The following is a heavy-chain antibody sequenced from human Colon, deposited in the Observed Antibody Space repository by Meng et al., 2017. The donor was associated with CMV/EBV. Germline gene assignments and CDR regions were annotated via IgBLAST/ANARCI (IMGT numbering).Heavy chain of an antibody. Sequence: KVSCKASGYTFTNHWIGWVRQMPGNGLEWMGIIYSGDSHVRYSPSFQGQITISADKSSGTAYFQWSSLKASHTAIYYCARLGPYVSSFLAKYWGQGTLVTVSS. D-gene: IGHD3-10*02. CDR2: IYSGDSHV. J-gene: IGHJ4*02. V-gene: IGHV5-51*01. CDR3: ARLGPYVSSFLAKY. CDR1: GYTFTNHW.